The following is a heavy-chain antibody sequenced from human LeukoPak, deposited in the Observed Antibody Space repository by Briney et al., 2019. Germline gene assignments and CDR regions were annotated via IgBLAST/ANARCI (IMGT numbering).Heavy chain of an antibody. V-gene: IGHV3-11*01. CDR3: ARDLDDYYNYYYMDV. CDR1: GFTFSDYY. CDR2: ISSGGSTI. D-gene: IGHD1-1*01. Sequence: GGSLRLSCAASGFTFSDYYMSWIRQAPGKGLEWVSYISSGGSTIYYADSVKGRFTISRDNAKNSLYLQMNSLRAEDTAVYYCARDLDDYYNYYYMDVWGKGTTVTVSS. J-gene: IGHJ6*03.